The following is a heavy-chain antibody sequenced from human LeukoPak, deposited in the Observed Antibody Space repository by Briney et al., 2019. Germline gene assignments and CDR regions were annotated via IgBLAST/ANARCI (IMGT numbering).Heavy chain of an antibody. CDR3: ARDKMTYGSGSYYDY. CDR2: ISGYNGNT. Sequence: ASVKVSCKASGYTFTTYNINWVRQAPGQGLEWMGWISGYNGNTNYAQKLQGRVTMTTDTSTSTAYMELRSLRSDDTAVYYCARDKMTYGSGSYYDYWGQGTLVTVSS. CDR1: GYTFTTYN. J-gene: IGHJ4*02. V-gene: IGHV1-18*01. D-gene: IGHD3-10*01.